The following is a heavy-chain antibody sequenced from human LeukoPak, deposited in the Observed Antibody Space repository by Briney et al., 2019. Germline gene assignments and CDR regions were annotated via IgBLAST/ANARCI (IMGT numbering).Heavy chain of an antibody. CDR3: AKVPECNGSTFDGGYQYYYMGV. CDR2: ISGSGGKT. CDR1: GFTFSSYA. J-gene: IGHJ6*03. D-gene: IGHD2/OR15-2a*01. V-gene: IGHV3-23*01. Sequence: GGSLRLSCAASGFTFSSYAMSWVRQAPAKGLDWVSVISGSGGKTYYADSVRGRFTISRDNSKNTLYLQMNSLRAEDTAVYYCAKVPECNGSTFDGGYQYYYMGVWGKGTTVTVSS.